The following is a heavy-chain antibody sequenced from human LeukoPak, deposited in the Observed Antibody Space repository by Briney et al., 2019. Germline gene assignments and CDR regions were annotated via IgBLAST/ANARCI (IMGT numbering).Heavy chain of an antibody. D-gene: IGHD3-10*02. CDR2: IYHSGST. CDR3: VRLGLCSGSQTFDY. CDR1: GYSISSGYF. V-gene: IGHV4-38-2*02. J-gene: IGHJ4*02. Sequence: SETLSLTCSVSGYSISSGYFWGWIRQPPGKGLEWIGSIYHSGSTHYTPSLKSRVTISLDTSKNQFSLSLSSVTAADTAVYYCVRLGLCSGSQTFDYWGQGILVTVSS.